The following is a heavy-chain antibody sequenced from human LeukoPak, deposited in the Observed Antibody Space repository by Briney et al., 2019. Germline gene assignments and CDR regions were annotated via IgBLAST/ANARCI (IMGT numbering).Heavy chain of an antibody. J-gene: IGHJ4*02. CDR2: IKQDGSEK. CDR3: ATSAYDYGVNGDFDY. CDR1: GFTFSSYW. V-gene: IGHV3-7*01. Sequence: GGSLRLSCAASGFTFSSYWMSWVRQAPGKGLEWVANIKQDGSEKYYVDSVKGRFTISRDNSKNTLYLQMNSLRAEDTAVYYCATSAYDYGVNGDFDYWGQGTLVTVSS. D-gene: IGHD4-17*01.